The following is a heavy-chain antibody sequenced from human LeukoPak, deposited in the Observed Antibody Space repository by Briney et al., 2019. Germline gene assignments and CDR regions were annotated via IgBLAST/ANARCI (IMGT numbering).Heavy chain of an antibody. Sequence: PGGSLRLSCAASGFSVISNYMTWVRQAPGKGLEWVAVISYDGGNKYYADSVKGRFTISRDNSKNTLYLQVNSLRAEDTAVYYCARGALSRLDSSGWENPNSDPDWFDPWGQGTLVTVSS. CDR2: ISYDGGNK. CDR3: ARGALSRLDSSGWENPNSDPDWFDP. V-gene: IGHV3-30*03. CDR1: GFSVISNY. D-gene: IGHD6-25*01. J-gene: IGHJ5*02.